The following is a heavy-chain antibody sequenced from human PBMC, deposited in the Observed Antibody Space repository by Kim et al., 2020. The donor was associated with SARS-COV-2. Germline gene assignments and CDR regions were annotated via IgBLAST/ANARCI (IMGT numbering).Heavy chain of an antibody. CDR1: GFTFSSYA. J-gene: IGHJ4*02. CDR2: ISYDGSNK. V-gene: IGHV3-30*04. D-gene: IGHD6-13*01. CDR3: ARDVGLVVAAAGTGYFDY. Sequence: GGSLRLSCAASGFTFSSYAMHWVRQAPGKGLEWVAVISYDGSNKYYADSVKGRFTISRDNSKNTLYLQMNSLRAEDTAVYYCARDVGLVVAAAGTGYFDYWGQGTLVTVSS.